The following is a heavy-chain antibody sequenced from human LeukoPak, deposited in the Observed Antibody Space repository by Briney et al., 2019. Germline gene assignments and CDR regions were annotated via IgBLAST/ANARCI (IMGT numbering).Heavy chain of an antibody. V-gene: IGHV5-51*01. D-gene: IGHD5-18*01. CDR3: ARVNTGGYYYYGMDV. J-gene: IGHJ6*02. CDR2: IYPGDSDT. CDR1: GYSFTNYW. Sequence: GESLKISCKGFGYSFTNYWIAWVRQMPGKGLEWMGIIYPGDSDTKYSPSFQGQVTIPGDKSINTAYLQWSSLKASDTAMYYCARVNTGGYYYYGMDVWGQGTTVTVS.